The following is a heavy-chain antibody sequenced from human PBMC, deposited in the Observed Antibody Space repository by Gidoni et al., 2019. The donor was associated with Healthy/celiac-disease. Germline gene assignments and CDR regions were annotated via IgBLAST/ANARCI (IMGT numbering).Heavy chain of an antibody. V-gene: IGHV3-64D*08. CDR2: ISSNGGST. CDR3: VKEGYDYVWGSYLSDY. Sequence: EVQLVESGGGLVQPGGSLRLSCSASGLTFTSYAMHWVRQAPGKGLEYVSAISSNGGSTYYADSVKGRFTISRDNSKNTLYLQMSSLRAEDTAVYYCVKEGYDYVWGSYLSDYWGQGTLVTVSS. D-gene: IGHD3-16*02. CDR1: GLTFTSYA. J-gene: IGHJ4*02.